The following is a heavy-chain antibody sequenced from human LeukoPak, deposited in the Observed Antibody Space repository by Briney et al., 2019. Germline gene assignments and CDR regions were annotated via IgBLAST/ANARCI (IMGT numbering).Heavy chain of an antibody. J-gene: IGHJ6*02. CDR2: INTNTGNP. V-gene: IGHV7-4-1*02. D-gene: IGHD3-10*01. Sequence: ASVKVSCKASGYTFTSYAMNWVRQAPGQGLEWMGWINTNTGNPTYAQGFTGRFVFSLDTSVSTAYLQISSLKAEDTAVYYCAQFMVRGVIADYYYGMDVWGQGTTVTVSS. CDR3: AQFMVRGVIADYYYGMDV. CDR1: GYTFTSYA.